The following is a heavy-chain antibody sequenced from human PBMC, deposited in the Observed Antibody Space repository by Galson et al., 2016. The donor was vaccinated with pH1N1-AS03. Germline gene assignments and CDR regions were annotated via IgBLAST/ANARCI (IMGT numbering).Heavy chain of an antibody. D-gene: IGHD3-10*01. CDR1: GFRFIDYW. CDR3: TSGMVALDY. J-gene: IGHJ4*02. Sequence: SLRLSCAASGFRFIDYWMTWVRQAPGKGLEWVANIDQDGSEKYYMDSVEGRFTISRDNAKNSLSPQMNSRRSEDTAVYYCTSGMVALDYWGQGTLVTVSP. V-gene: IGHV3-7*01. CDR2: IDQDGSEK.